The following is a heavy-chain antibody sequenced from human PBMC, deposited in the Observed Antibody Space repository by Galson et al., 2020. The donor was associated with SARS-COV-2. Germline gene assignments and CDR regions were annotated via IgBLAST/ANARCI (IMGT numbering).Heavy chain of an antibody. Sequence: GESLKISCAASGFSLRDHYMDWVRQAPGKGLEWIGRTRHRVNSYTTDYAASVKGRFTISGDDSKNSLWLQITSLKAEDTAVYYCAKETVRWEGDYDDGGEDYHGMDVWGQGTTVTVSS. CDR3: AKETVRWEGDYDDGGEDYHGMDV. V-gene: IGHV3-72*01. CDR1: GFSLRDHY. CDR2: TRHRVNSYTT. J-gene: IGHJ6*02. D-gene: IGHD4-17*01.